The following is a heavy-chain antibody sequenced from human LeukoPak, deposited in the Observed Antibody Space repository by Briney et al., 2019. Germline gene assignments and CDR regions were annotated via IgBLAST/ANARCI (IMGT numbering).Heavy chain of an antibody. J-gene: IGHJ4*02. Sequence: GGSLRLSCAASGSTFDNYGMSWVRQAPGKGLEWVSGINRNGGSTGYADSVKGRFTISRDNAKNSLYLQMNSLRAEDTALYYCARGYNYGPLDCWGQGTLVTVSS. V-gene: IGHV3-20*04. CDR1: GSTFDNYG. CDR3: ARGYNYGPLDC. D-gene: IGHD5-18*01. CDR2: INRNGGST.